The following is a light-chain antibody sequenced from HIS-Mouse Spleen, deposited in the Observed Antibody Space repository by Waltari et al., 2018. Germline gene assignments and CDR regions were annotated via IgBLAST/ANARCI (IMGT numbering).Light chain of an antibody. J-gene: IGLJ3*02. CDR2: EGS. CDR3: CSYAGSSTLV. V-gene: IGLV2-23*01. CDR1: SSDVGSYNL. Sequence: QSALTQPASVSGSPGQSITISCTCTSSDVGSYNLVSWYQQPPGKAPKLMIYEGSKRPSGVSNRFSGSKSGNTASLTISGLQAEDEADYYCCSYAGSSTLVFGGGTKLTVL.